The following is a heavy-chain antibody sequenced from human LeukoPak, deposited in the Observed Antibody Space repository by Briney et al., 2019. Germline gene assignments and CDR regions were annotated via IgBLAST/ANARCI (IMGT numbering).Heavy chain of an antibody. D-gene: IGHD6-13*01. J-gene: IGHJ6*03. CDR3: AGGGIAAAGYPFYYYMDV. V-gene: IGHV1-18*01. CDR2: ISAYNGNT. Sequence: GASVTVSFTSSGYTFTSYGISWVRQAPGPGLERMGWISAYNGNTNYAEKLQGRVTMTTDTSTRKAYMELRSLRSDGTAVYYCAGGGIAAAGYPFYYYMDVWGKGTTVTVSS. CDR1: GYTFTSYG.